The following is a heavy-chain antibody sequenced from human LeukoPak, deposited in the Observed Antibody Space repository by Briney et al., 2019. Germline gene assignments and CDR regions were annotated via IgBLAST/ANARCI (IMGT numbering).Heavy chain of an antibody. CDR1: GLTFSNVA. D-gene: IGHD6-19*01. CDR3: ARESPGTRGWYTADY. J-gene: IGHJ4*02. CDR2: IRESGERT. Sequence: GGSLRLSCGASGLTFSNVAMTWVRQAPGKGLEWVSSIRESGERTYYADSVKGRFTISRDNSKDTLYLQMNALGADDTAVYYCARESPGTRGWYTADYWGQGTLVTVFS. V-gene: IGHV3-23*01.